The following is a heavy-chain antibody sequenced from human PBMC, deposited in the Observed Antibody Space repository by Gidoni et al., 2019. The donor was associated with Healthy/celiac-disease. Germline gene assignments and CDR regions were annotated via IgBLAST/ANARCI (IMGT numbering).Heavy chain of an antibody. V-gene: IGHV4-34*01. CDR3: ARNRYYYGSGP. Sequence: QVQLQQWGAGLLKPSETLSLTCAVYGGSFSGYYWSWIRQPPGKGLEWIGEINHSGSTNYNPSLKSRVTISVDTSKNQFSLKLSSVTAADTAVYYCARNRYYYGSGPWGQGTLVTVSS. CDR1: GGSFSGYY. J-gene: IGHJ5*02. CDR2: INHSGST. D-gene: IGHD3-10*01.